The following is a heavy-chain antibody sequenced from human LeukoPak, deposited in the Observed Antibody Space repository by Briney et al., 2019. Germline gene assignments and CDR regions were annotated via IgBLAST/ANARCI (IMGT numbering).Heavy chain of an antibody. CDR2: ISSSSSTI. CDR3: ARDPPAATHAFDI. CDR1: GFTFSSYS. D-gene: IGHD2-2*01. V-gene: IGHV3-48*04. J-gene: IGHJ3*02. Sequence: GGCLRLSCAASGFTFSSYSMNWVRQAPGKGLEWVSYISSSSSTIYYADSVKGRFTISRDNAKSSLYLQMNSLRAEDTAVYYCARDPPAATHAFDIWGQGTMVTVSS.